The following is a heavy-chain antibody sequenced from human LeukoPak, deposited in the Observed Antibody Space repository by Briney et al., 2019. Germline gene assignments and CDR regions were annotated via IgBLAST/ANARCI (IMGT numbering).Heavy chain of an antibody. D-gene: IGHD6-19*01. Sequence: PGGSLRLSCTASASTFTTYGFHWVRQAPGKGLEWVALIWADGSNQFSADSVKGRVNMARDNAKNTVYLKMDSLRVDDTAVYFCAREAVISGWSGDMDVWGQGTTVTVSS. V-gene: IGHV3-33*01. CDR3: AREAVISGWSGDMDV. CDR1: ASTFTTYG. CDR2: IWADGSNQ. J-gene: IGHJ6*02.